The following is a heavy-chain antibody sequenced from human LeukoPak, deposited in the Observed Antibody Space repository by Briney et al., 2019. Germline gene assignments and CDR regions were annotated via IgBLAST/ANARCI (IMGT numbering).Heavy chain of an antibody. CDR3: AGTDYYGSGDKNWFDP. D-gene: IGHD3-10*01. CDR1: GGSISSSSYY. Sequence: KSSETLSLTCTVSGGSISSSSYYWGWIRQPPGKGLERIGYIYYSGSTNYNPSLKSRVTISVDTSKNQFSLKLSSVTAADTAVYYCAGTDYYGSGDKNWFDPWGQGTLVTVSS. CDR2: IYYSGST. V-gene: IGHV4-61*05. J-gene: IGHJ5*02.